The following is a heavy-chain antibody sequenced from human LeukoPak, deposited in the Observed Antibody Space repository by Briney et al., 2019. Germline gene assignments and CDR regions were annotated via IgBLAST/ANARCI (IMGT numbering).Heavy chain of an antibody. J-gene: IGHJ6*03. V-gene: IGHV4-34*01. Sequence: SETLSLTCAVYGGSFSGYYWSWIRQPPGKGLEWIGEIYHLGSTNYNPSLKSRVTISVDTSKNQFSLKLSSVTAADTAVYYCARVYYYYYYMDVWGKGTTVTISS. CDR3: ARVYYYYYYMDV. CDR1: GGSFSGYY. CDR2: IYHLGST.